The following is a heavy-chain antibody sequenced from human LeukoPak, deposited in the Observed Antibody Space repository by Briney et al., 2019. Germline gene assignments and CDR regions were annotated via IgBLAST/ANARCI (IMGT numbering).Heavy chain of an antibody. D-gene: IGHD6-6*01. CDR1: GGAFSSYA. V-gene: IGHV1-69*05. CDR3: ARIAAPDYYYYYYMAV. Sequence: GASVTVSCKASGGAFSSYAISWVRQAPGQGLEWMGGIIPIFGTANYAQKFQGRVTITTDESTSTAYMELSSLISEDTAVYYCARIAAPDYYYYYYMAVWGKGTTVTVSS. J-gene: IGHJ6*03. CDR2: IIPIFGTA.